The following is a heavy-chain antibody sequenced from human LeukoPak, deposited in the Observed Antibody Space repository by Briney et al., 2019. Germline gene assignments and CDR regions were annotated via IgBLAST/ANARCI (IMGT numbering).Heavy chain of an antibody. J-gene: IGHJ2*01. Sequence: SVKVSFKASGGTFSSYAISWVRQAPGQGLEWMGGIIPIFGTANYAQKFQGRVTITTDESTSTAYMELSSLRSEDTAVYYCARARGSSGSYRPYWYFDLWGRGTLVTVSS. CDR1: GGTFSSYA. D-gene: IGHD1-26*01. V-gene: IGHV1-69*05. CDR3: ARARGSSGSYRPYWYFDL. CDR2: IIPIFGTA.